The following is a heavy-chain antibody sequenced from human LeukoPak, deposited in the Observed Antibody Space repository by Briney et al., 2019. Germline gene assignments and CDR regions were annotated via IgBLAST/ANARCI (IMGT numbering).Heavy chain of an antibody. CDR2: ISSSSSYI. D-gene: IGHD1-26*01. J-gene: IGHJ2*01. Sequence: GGSLRLSCAASGFTFSSYSMNWVRQAPGKGLEWVSSISSSSSYIYYADSVKGRFTISRDNAKNSLYLQMNSLRAEDTAVYYCARIGGATAWYFDLWGRGTLVTVSS. CDR1: GFTFSSYS. V-gene: IGHV3-21*01. CDR3: ARIGGATAWYFDL.